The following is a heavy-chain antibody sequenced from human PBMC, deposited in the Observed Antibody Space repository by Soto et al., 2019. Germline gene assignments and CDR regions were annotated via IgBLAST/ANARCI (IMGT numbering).Heavy chain of an antibody. CDR1: GFSFSSYS. V-gene: IGHV3-21*04. CDR3: AKDQGSSWYEIDY. Sequence: GGSLRLSCAVSGFSFSSYSMNWVRQAPGKGLEWVSSISSSSSYIYYADSVKGRFTISRDNSKNTLYLQMNSLRAEDTAVYYCAKDQGSSWYEIDYWGQGTLVTVSS. CDR2: ISSSSSYI. J-gene: IGHJ4*02. D-gene: IGHD6-13*01.